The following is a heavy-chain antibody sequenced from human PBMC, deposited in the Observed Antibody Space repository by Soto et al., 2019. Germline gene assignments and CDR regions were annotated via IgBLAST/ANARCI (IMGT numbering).Heavy chain of an antibody. Sequence: SLRLSCAASGFTFSSYAMHWVLQAPGKGLEWVAVISYDGSNKYYADSVKGRFTISRDNSKNTLYLQMNSLRAEDTAVYYCARDLGRLVAIYAFDIWGQGTMVIVSS. V-gene: IGHV3-30-3*01. CDR2: ISYDGSNK. CDR1: GFTFSSYA. CDR3: ARDLGRLVAIYAFDI. J-gene: IGHJ3*02. D-gene: IGHD2-2*01.